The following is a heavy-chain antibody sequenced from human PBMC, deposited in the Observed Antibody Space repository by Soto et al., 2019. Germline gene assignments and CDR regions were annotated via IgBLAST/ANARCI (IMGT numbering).Heavy chain of an antibody. D-gene: IGHD1-26*01. J-gene: IGHJ6*02. CDR1: GYTFTSYG. CDR2: ISAYNGNT. Sequence: ASVKVSCKASGYTFTSYGISGVRQAPGQGLEWMGWISAYNGNTNYAQKLQGRVTMTTDTSTSTAYMELRSLRSDDTAVYYCARDWGWELQTYYYYGMDVWGQGTTVTVSS. CDR3: ARDWGWELQTYYYYGMDV. V-gene: IGHV1-18*01.